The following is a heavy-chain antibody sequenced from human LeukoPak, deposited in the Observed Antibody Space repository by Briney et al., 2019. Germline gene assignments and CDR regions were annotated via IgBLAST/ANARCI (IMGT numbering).Heavy chain of an antibody. Sequence: GGSLRLSCAASGFTFSSYSMNWVRQAPGKGLEWVSSISSSSDTIYYADSVKGRFTISRDNAKNSLYLQMNSLRDEDTAVYYCARYLWFGSSQRFDYWGQGTLVTVPS. V-gene: IGHV3-48*02. CDR2: ISSSSDTI. D-gene: IGHD3-10*01. CDR1: GFTFSSYS. J-gene: IGHJ4*02. CDR3: ARYLWFGSSQRFDY.